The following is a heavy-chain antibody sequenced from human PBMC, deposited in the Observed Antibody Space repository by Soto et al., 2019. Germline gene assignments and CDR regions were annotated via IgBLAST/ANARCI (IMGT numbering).Heavy chain of an antibody. CDR3: AKIEGGLRLGELSLYQD. J-gene: IGHJ4*02. Sequence: GGSLRLSCSASGFTFSSYAMHWVRQAPGKGLEYVSAISSNGGSTYYADSVKGRFTISRDNSKNTLYLQMNSLKAEDTAVYYCAKIEGGLRLGELSLYQDWGQGTLVTVSS. D-gene: IGHD3-16*02. CDR2: ISSNGGST. V-gene: IGHV3-64*04. CDR1: GFTFSSYA.